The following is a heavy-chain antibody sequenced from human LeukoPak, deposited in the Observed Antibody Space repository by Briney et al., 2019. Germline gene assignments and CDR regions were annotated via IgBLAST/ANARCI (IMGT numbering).Heavy chain of an antibody. CDR3: ARAFANWGYAFDI. CDR1: GFTFSNYA. D-gene: IGHD7-27*01. V-gene: IGHV3-30*04. J-gene: IGHJ3*02. CDR2: ISYDGTNK. Sequence: GRSLRLSCAASGFTFSNYAMHWVRQAPGKGLEWVAVISYDGTNKFYADSVKGRFTVSRDNSKNTLYLQMNNLRAEDTAVYYCARAFANWGYAFDIWGQGTMVTVSS.